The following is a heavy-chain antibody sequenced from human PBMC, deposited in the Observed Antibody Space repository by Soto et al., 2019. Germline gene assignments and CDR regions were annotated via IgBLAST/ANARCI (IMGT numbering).Heavy chain of an antibody. D-gene: IGHD5-18*01. J-gene: IGHJ6*02. V-gene: IGHV1-69*01. Sequence: QVQVVQSGAEVKKPGSSVKVSCKVSGGIFTNNAISWVRQAPGQGLGWLGGVIPLFDTAYYAQIFRGRLRISADGATSTAYTELNGLTSADTDVYFCATGGHNDGYNFYHGMDVWGQGTTVTVS. CDR2: VIPLFDTA. CDR3: ATGGHNDGYNFYHGMDV. CDR1: GGIFTNNA.